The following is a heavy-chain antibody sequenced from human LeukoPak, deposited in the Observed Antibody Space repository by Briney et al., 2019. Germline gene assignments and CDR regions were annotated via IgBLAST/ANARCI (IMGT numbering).Heavy chain of an antibody. CDR2: IYGGGTT. CDR3: ATDSGIYFGYFQH. D-gene: IGHD1-26*01. CDR1: GVIGSSKY. J-gene: IGHJ1*01. Sequence: GGSLRLSCAASGVIGSSKYMIWVRQAPGKGLEWVSVIYGGGTTNYPDSVKGRFTISRDNARNSLFLQMSSLRAEDTAMYYCATDSGIYFGYFQHWGQGTLVTVTS. V-gene: IGHV3-53*01.